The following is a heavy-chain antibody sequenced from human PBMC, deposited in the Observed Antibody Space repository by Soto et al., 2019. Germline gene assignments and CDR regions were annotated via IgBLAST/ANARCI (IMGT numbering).Heavy chain of an antibody. Sequence: GALVKVSCKASGGTFSRYTITWVRQAPGHGLEWMGGITPMFGTPNYAQKFQGRVTITADESTSTAYMELSSLRSEDTAMYYCARDGPLYDSSAYYYLYWGQGTLVTVSS. CDR3: ARDGPLYDSSAYYYLY. J-gene: IGHJ4*02. CDR1: GGTFSRYT. D-gene: IGHD3-22*01. CDR2: ITPMFGTP. V-gene: IGHV1-69*13.